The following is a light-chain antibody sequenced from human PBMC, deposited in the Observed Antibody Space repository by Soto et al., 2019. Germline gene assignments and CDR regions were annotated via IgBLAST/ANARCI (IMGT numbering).Light chain of an antibody. Sequence: EIVMTQSPATLSVSPGERATLSCRASQSVSSNLAWYQQKPGQAPRLLIYGASTRATGIPARFSGTGSGTDFTRTVSSLQSEDFAVYYCQQYDNWPQTFDQGTKVEI. CDR1: QSVSSN. J-gene: IGKJ1*01. CDR2: GAS. V-gene: IGKV3-15*01. CDR3: QQYDNWPQT.